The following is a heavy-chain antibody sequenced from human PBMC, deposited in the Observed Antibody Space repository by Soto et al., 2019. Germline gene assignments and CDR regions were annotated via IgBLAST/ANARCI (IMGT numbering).Heavy chain of an antibody. CDR3: ARALRIAAAGDSYYYYYYMDV. Sequence: SQTLSLTCAISGDSVSSNSAAWNWIRQSPSRGLEWLGRTYYRSKWYNDYAVSVKSRITINPDTSKNQFSLQLNSVTPEDTAVYYCARALRIAAAGDSYYYYYYMDVWGKGTTVTVSS. CDR2: TYYRSKWYN. J-gene: IGHJ6*03. CDR1: GDSVSSNSAA. V-gene: IGHV6-1*01. D-gene: IGHD6-13*01.